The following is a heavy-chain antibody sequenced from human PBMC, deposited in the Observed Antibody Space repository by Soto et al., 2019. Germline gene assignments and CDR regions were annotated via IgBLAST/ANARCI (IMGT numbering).Heavy chain of an antibody. CDR1: GGSISSGGYY. CDR3: ARASPGSVMVRGVINWFDP. CDR2: IYYSGST. J-gene: IGHJ5*02. Sequence: PSETLSLTCTVSGGSISSGGYYWSWIRQHPGKGLEWIGYIYYSGSTYYNPSLKSRVTISVDTSKNQFSLKLSSVTAADTAVYYCARASPGSVMVRGVINWFDPWGQGTLVTVSS. V-gene: IGHV4-31*03. D-gene: IGHD3-10*01.